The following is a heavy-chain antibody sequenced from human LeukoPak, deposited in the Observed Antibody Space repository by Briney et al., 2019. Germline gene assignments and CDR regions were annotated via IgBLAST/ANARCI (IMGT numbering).Heavy chain of an antibody. CDR3: AGGYSSGWYAYPSFDY. CDR1: GGSISSGGYS. V-gene: IGHV4-30-2*01. J-gene: IGHJ4*02. D-gene: IGHD6-19*01. Sequence: SETLSLTCAVSGGSISSGGYSWSWIRQPPGKGLEWIGYIYHSGSTYYNPSLKSRATISVDRSKNQFSLKLSSVAAADTAVYYCAGGYSSGWYAYPSFDYWGQGTLVTVSS. CDR2: IYHSGST.